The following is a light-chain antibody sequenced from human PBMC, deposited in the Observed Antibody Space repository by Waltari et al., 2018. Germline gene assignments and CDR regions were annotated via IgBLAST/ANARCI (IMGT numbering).Light chain of an antibody. CDR3: QVWDSSRAHVV. CDR2: YDS. Sequence: SYVLTQPPSVSVAPGQTARITCGINNIGSRSVHWCQQRPGQAPVPVIYYDSDRPSGIPERFSGSNSGDTATLTSSRVEAGDEADYYCQVWDSSRAHVVFGGGTRLTVL. V-gene: IGLV3-21*04. J-gene: IGLJ3*02. CDR1: NIGSRS.